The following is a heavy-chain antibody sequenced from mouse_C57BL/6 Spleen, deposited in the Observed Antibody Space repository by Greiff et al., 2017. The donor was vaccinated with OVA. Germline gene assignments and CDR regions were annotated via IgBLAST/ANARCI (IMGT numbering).Heavy chain of an antibody. CDR3: ARGSNYLDD. V-gene: IGHV1-50*01. D-gene: IGHD5-1*01. Sequence: QVQLQPPGAELVKPGASVKLSCKASGYTFTSYWMQWVKQRPGQGLEWIGEIAPSDSYTNYNQKFKGTATLTVDTSSSTAYMQLSSLTSEDSAVYYCARGSNYLDDWGQGTTLTVSS. CDR1: GYTFTSYW. CDR2: IAPSDSYT. J-gene: IGHJ2*01.